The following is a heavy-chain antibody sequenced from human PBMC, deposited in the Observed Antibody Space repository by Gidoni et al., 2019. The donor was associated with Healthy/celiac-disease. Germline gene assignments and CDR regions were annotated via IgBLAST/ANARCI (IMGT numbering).Heavy chain of an antibody. V-gene: IGHV3-23*01. CDR2: ISGSGGST. CDR3: AKVGGYYDSSAMGYFDY. J-gene: IGHJ4*02. D-gene: IGHD3-22*01. Sequence: EVQLLESGGGLVQPGGYLRLSCAASGFTFRSYAMSGVRQAPGKGLEWVSAISGSGGSTYYADSVKGRFTISRDNSKNTLYLQMNSLRAEDTAVYYCAKVGGYYDSSAMGYFDYWGQGTLVTVSS. CDR1: GFTFRSYA.